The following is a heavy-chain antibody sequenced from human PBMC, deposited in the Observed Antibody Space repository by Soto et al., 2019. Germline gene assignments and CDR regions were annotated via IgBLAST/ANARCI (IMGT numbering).Heavy chain of an antibody. CDR3: AKAKGRFLEKGNYYFHY. V-gene: IGHV3-23*01. Sequence: VGSLRLSCASSVFTFSSYAMSCVRHSPGKGLEWVSAISGSGGSTYYADSVKGRFTISRDNSKNTLYLQMNSLRAEDTAVYYCAKAKGRFLEKGNYYFHYWGQRTLVTVSS. J-gene: IGHJ4*02. CDR1: VFTFSSYA. D-gene: IGHD3-3*01. CDR2: ISGSGGST.